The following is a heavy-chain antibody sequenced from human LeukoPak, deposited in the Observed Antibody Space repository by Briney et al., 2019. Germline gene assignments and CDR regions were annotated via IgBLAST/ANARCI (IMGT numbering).Heavy chain of an antibody. Sequence: VSVKVSCKASGYTFTDYYIHWVRQAPGQGLQWMAWINPDNGGTNYAQKFQGRVTLTTDTSISTAYMELSGLRSDDTAVFYCARWLMRATTRDAFDIWGQGTLVTVSS. V-gene: IGHV1-2*02. CDR3: ARWLMRATTRDAFDI. J-gene: IGHJ3*02. CDR2: INPDNGGT. CDR1: GYTFTDYY. D-gene: IGHD1-26*01.